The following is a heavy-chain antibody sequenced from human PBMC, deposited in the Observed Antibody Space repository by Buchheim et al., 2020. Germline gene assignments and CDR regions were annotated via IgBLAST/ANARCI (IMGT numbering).Heavy chain of an antibody. D-gene: IGHD1-26*01. J-gene: IGHJ4*02. CDR1: GFTFSSYA. Sequence: QVQLVESGGGVVQPGRSLRLSCAASGFTFSSYAMHWVRQAPDKGLEWVAVISYDGSNKYYEDSVKGRFTISRDNSKNTLYLQMNSLRAEDTAVYYCARDWRELLYYFDYWGQGTL. CDR2: ISYDGSNK. V-gene: IGHV3-30*04. CDR3: ARDWRELLYYFDY.